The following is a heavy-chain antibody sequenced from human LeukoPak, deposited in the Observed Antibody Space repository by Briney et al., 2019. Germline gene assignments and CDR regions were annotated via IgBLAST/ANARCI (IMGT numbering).Heavy chain of an antibody. Sequence: WVRQHPGKGLEWIGSVYYSGSTYYNPSLKSRLTISKDTSKNQFSLKLSSVTAADTAVYFCATSRNVDQFDIWGRGIMVTVSS. CDR2: VYYSGST. J-gene: IGHJ3*02. V-gene: IGHV4-31*02. CDR3: ATSRNVDQFDI. D-gene: IGHD3/OR15-3a*01.